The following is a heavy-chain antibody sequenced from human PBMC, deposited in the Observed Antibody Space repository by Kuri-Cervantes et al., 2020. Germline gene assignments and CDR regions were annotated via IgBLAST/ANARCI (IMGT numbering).Heavy chain of an antibody. CDR2: MNPNSGNT. CDR1: GYTFTSYD. V-gene: IGHV1-8*01. Sequence: ASVKVSCKASGYTFTSYDINWVRQATGQGLEWMGWMNPNSGNTGYAQKFQGRVTMTRNTSISTAYMELSSLRSEDTAVYYRGRGYSSSWYGSRRALEDYYYGMDVWGQGTTVTVSS. D-gene: IGHD6-13*01. J-gene: IGHJ6*02. CDR3: GRGYSSSWYGSRRALEDYYYGMDV.